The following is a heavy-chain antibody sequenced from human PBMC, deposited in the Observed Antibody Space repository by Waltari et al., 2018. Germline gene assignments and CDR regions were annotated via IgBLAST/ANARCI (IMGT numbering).Heavy chain of an antibody. CDR1: GFTFSSYA. CDR2: ISGSGGST. Sequence: EVQLLESGGGLVQPGGSLRLSCAASGFTFSSYAMSWVRQAPGKGLEWVSAISGSGGSTYYADSVKGRFTISRDNSKNTLYLQMNSLRAEDTAVYYCAKSVLTTDYYYYGMDVWGQGTTVTVSS. J-gene: IGHJ6*02. D-gene: IGHD4-17*01. CDR3: AKSVLTTDYYYYGMDV. V-gene: IGHV3-23*01.